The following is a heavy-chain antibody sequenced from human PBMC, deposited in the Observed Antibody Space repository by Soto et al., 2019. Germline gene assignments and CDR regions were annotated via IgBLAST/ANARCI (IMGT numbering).Heavy chain of an antibody. Sequence: EVQLLESGGGLVQPGGSLRLSCAASGFTFSSYAMSWVRQAPGKGLEWVSAISGSGGSTYYADSVKGRFTISRDNSKNTLYLQMNSLRAEDTDVYYCAKARVPRYDSSGYYYDSCGQGTLVTVSS. D-gene: IGHD3-22*01. CDR3: AKARVPRYDSSGYYYDS. CDR2: ISGSGGST. V-gene: IGHV3-23*01. J-gene: IGHJ5*02. CDR1: GFTFSSYA.